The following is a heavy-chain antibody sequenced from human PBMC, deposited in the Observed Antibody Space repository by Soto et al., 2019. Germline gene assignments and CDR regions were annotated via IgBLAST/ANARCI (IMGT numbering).Heavy chain of an antibody. J-gene: IGHJ6*02. V-gene: IGHV4-31*03. Sequence: TLSLTCTVSGGSISSGGYYWTWIRQHPGKGLEWVGYIYDSRTTYYNPSLKSRVTISEDTSKNQFSLNLSSVTAADTAVYYCARGFLEWLSHPYYGMDVWGQGTTVTVSS. CDR1: GGSISSGGYY. D-gene: IGHD3-3*01. CDR3: ARGFLEWLSHPYYGMDV. CDR2: IYDSRTT.